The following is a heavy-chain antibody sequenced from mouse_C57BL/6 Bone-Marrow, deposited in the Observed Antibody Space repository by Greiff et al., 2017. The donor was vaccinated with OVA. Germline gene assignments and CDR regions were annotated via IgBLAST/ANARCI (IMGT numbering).Heavy chain of an antibody. CDR2: ISSGGSYT. D-gene: IGHD1-1*01. V-gene: IGHV5-6*02. CDR3: AGHPVYYGSLYWYFDV. Sequence: EVKLVESGGDLVKPGGSLKLSCAASGFTFSSYGMSWVRQTPDKRLEWVATISSGGSYTYYPESVKGRFTISRDNAKNTLYLQMSSLKSEDTAMYYCAGHPVYYGSLYWYFDVWGTGTTVTVSS. CDR1: GFTFSSYG. J-gene: IGHJ1*03.